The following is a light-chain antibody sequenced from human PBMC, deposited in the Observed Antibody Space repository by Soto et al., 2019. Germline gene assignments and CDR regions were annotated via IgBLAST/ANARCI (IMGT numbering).Light chain of an antibody. CDR3: QHYGTSAL. Sequence: EIVLTQSPGTLSLSPGERATLSCRASQSVSDSYLAWYQQKPGQAPRLLLYASSRATGIPDRFSDSGSGTDFTLNISRLEPEEFAVYYWQHYGTSALFGPGTKVDIK. J-gene: IGKJ3*01. V-gene: IGKV3-20*01. CDR1: QSVSDSY. CDR2: AS.